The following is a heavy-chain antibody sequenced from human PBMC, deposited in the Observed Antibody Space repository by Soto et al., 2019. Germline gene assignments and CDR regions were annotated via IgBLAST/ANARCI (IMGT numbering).Heavy chain of an antibody. CDR1: GYTFTSYG. V-gene: IGHV1-18*01. CDR3: ARHNSQWPNWFDP. J-gene: IGHJ5*02. D-gene: IGHD1-1*01. CDR2: ISAYDGST. Sequence: QVQQVQSGAEVKRPGASAKVYCKASGYTFTSYGFSWVRQAPGQGLEWMGWISAYDGSTNYAQKFQGRVTMTTDTSTSTAYTELKSLRSDDTAVYYCARHNSQWPNWFDPWGQGTLVTVSS.